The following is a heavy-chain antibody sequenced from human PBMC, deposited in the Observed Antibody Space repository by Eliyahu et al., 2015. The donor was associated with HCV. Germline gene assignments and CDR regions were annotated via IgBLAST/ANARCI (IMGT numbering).Heavy chain of an antibody. CDR3: ARENYDFLWPFYGMDV. CDR2: ISSSSSYI. Sequence: EVQLVESGGGLVKPGGSLRLSCAASGXTFSSXSMNWVRQAPGKGLEWVSSISSSSSYIYYADSVKGRFTISRDNAKNSLYLQMNSLRAEDTAVYYCARENYDFLWPFYGMDVWGQGTTVTVSS. V-gene: IGHV3-21*01. CDR1: GXTFSSXS. D-gene: IGHD3-3*01. J-gene: IGHJ6*02.